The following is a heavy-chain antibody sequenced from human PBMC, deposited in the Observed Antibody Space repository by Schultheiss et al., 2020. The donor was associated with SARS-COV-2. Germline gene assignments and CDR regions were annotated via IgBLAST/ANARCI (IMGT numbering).Heavy chain of an antibody. CDR1: GFTFSDYY. V-gene: IGHV3-53*04. J-gene: IGHJ3*02. D-gene: IGHD2-21*01. CDR2: IYSGGST. Sequence: GGSLRLSCAASGFTFSDYYMSWIRQAPGKGLEWVSVIYSGGSTYYADSVKGRFTISRHNSKNTLYLQMNSLRAEDTAVYYCARYCGGDCYDAFDIWGQGTMVTVSS. CDR3: ARYCGGDCYDAFDI.